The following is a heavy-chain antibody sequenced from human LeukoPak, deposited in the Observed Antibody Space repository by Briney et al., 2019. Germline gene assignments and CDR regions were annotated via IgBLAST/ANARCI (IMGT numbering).Heavy chain of an antibody. CDR2: IYYSGST. J-gene: IGHJ5*02. V-gene: IGHV4-59*08. CDR1: GGSISSYY. CDR3: ARHLEAGSSSWFDP. Sequence: SETLSLTCTVSGGSISSYYWSWIRQPPGKGLEGIGYIYYSGSTNYNPSLKSRVTISVDTSKNQFSLKLSSVTAADTAVYYCARHLEAGSSSWFDPWGQGTLVTVSS. D-gene: IGHD3-10*01.